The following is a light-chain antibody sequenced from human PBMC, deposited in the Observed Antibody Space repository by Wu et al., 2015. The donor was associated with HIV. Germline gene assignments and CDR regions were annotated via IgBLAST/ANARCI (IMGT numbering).Light chain of an antibody. Sequence: EIVLTQSPGTLSLSPGERATLSCRASQTISGNNLAWYQQKPGQPPRLLIYGASNRATGIPDRFSGGGSGTDFTLSINRLEPEDFAEYYCQQYGSSRLTFGGGTKVEIK. CDR3: QQYGSSRLT. J-gene: IGKJ4*01. CDR1: QTISGNN. V-gene: IGKV3-20*01. CDR2: GAS.